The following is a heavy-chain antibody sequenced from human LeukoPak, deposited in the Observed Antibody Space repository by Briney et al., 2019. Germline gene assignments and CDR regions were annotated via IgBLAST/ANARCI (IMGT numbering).Heavy chain of an antibody. CDR1: GGTFSSYA. CDR3: ARSGYCSSTSCYKWVWFDP. Sequence: SVTVSCKASGGTFSSYAISWVRQAPGQGLEWMGGIIPIFGTANYAQKFQGRVTITTDESTSTAYMELSSLRSEDTAVYYCARSGYCSSTSCYKWVWFDPWGQGTLVTVSS. J-gene: IGHJ5*02. V-gene: IGHV1-69*05. D-gene: IGHD2-2*01. CDR2: IIPIFGTA.